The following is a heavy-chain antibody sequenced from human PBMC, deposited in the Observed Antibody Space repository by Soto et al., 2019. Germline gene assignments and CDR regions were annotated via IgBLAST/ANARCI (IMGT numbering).Heavy chain of an antibody. CDR3: AREAVAGPTYYFDY. CDR2: IYYSGST. Sequence: SETLSLTCTVSGGSISSYYWSWIRQPPGKRLEWIGYIYYSGSTNYNPSLNSRVTISVDTSKDQFSLKLSSVTAADMAVYYCAREAVAGPTYYFDYWGQGTLVTVSS. D-gene: IGHD6-19*01. J-gene: IGHJ4*02. V-gene: IGHV4-59*01. CDR1: GGSISSYY.